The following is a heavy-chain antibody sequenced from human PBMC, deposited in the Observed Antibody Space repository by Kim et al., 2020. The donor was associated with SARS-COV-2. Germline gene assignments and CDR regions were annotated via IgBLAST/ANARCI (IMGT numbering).Heavy chain of an antibody. CDR1: GFTFSTYD. CDR3: AGGGGGGVLSAYTLPYYD. CDR2: STSTGDYV. V-gene: IGHV3-21*05. J-gene: IGHJ6*01. Sequence: GGSLRLSCVTSGFTFSTYDMHWVRQAPGKGLEWVAFSTSTGDYVYLASSVGRLITISGDNANTSFYQQNSMPPADTAAHYCAGGGGGGVLSAYTLPYYD. D-gene: IGHD3-10*01.